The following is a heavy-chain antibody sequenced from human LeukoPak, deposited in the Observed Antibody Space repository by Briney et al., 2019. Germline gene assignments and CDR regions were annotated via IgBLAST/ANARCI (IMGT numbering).Heavy chain of an antibody. CDR2: VQHIGGET. J-gene: IGHJ1*01. CDR3: ATYSILNAREFRY. Sequence: PGGSLGLSCAGSGFTFSNSWMGWVRQASGKGLEWVANVQHIGGETYYVDSVKGRFTISRDNAKNSVYLQMNSLGADDTAVYYCATYSILNAREFRYWGQGTLVTVTS. CDR1: GFTFSNSW. V-gene: IGHV3-7*01. D-gene: IGHD4-11*01.